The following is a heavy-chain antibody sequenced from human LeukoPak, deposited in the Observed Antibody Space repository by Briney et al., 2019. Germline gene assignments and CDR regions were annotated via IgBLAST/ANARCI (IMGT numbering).Heavy chain of an antibody. CDR1: GFTFSSYS. CDR3: AKDRGDTYYYDSSGYWDY. J-gene: IGHJ4*02. V-gene: IGHV3-21*01. D-gene: IGHD3-22*01. CDR2: ISSSSSYV. Sequence: KAGGFLRLSCAASGFTFSSYSMNWVRQAPGKGLEWVSSISSSSSYVYYADSVKGRFTISRDNAKNSLYLQMNSLRAEDTAVYYCAKDRGDTYYYDSSGYWDYWGQGTLVTVSS.